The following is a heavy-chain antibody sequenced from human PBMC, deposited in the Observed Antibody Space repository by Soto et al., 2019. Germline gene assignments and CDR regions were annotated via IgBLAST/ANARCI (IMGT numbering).Heavy chain of an antibody. Sequence: PSETLSLTCAVYGGSFSGYYWSWIRQPPGKGLEWIGEINHSGSTNYNPSLKRRVTISVDTSKNQFSLKLSSVTAADTAVYYCARVRYGYYYYYGMDVWGKGTTVTVSS. CDR3: ARVRYGYYYYYGMDV. CDR2: INHSGST. V-gene: IGHV4-34*01. CDR1: GGSFSGYY. J-gene: IGHJ6*04. D-gene: IGHD3-9*01.